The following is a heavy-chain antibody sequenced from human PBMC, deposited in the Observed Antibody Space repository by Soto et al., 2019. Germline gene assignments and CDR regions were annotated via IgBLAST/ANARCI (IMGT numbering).Heavy chain of an antibody. CDR1: GNTFASHG. Sequence: QVRLVQSGPEVKKPGASVKVSCKASGNTFASHGFSWVRQAPGQGLEWMGWISGFNGQTNYALKFQGRVTLTTDTPTRTAYMELRSLRSDDTAVYFCARVDPRGVAVVRDYWGQGTLVTVSS. J-gene: IGHJ4*02. V-gene: IGHV1-18*01. D-gene: IGHD3-10*01. CDR2: ISGFNGQT. CDR3: ARVDPRGVAVVRDY.